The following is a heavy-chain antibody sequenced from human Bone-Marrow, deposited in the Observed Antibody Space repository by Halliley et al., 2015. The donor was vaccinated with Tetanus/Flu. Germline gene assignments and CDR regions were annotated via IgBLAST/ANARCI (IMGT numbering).Heavy chain of an antibody. CDR2: IVVDGST. CDR3: VSDSSGWSQFFDY. V-gene: IGHV3-23*01. Sequence: SLRLSCAASGFTVSNDAMSWVRQAPEKGLECVSTIVVDGSTFYADSVKGRFTISRDNSMNTLYLQMDSLRAEDTAVYYCVSDSSGWSQFFDYWGQGTLVTVSS. CDR1: GFTVSNDA. D-gene: IGHD6-19*01. J-gene: IGHJ4*02.